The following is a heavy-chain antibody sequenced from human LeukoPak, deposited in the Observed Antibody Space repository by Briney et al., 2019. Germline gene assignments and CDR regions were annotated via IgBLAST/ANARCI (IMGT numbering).Heavy chain of an antibody. J-gene: IGHJ4*02. V-gene: IGHV4-4*07. Sequence: SETLSLTCTVSGGSISSYYWSWIRQPPGKGLEWIGRIYTSGSTNYNPSLNSRVTMSVDTSKNQFSLKLSSVTAADTAVYYCARDRYYYDSSGYYYYFDYWGQGTLVTVSS. CDR2: IYTSGST. CDR3: ARDRYYYDSSGYYYYFDY. D-gene: IGHD3-22*01. CDR1: GGSISSYY.